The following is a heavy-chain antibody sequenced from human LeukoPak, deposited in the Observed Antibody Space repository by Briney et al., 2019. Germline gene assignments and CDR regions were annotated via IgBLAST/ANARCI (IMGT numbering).Heavy chain of an antibody. CDR2: ISWNSGSI. CDR1: GFTFDDYA. J-gene: IGHJ3*02. D-gene: IGHD4/OR15-4a*01. Sequence: GRSLRLSCAASGFTFDDYAMHWVRQAPGKGLEWVSGISWNSGSIGYADSVKGRFTISRDNSKNTLYLQMNSLRAEDTAVYYCAKGADEIPDAFDIWGQGTMVTVSS. V-gene: IGHV3-9*01. CDR3: AKGADEIPDAFDI.